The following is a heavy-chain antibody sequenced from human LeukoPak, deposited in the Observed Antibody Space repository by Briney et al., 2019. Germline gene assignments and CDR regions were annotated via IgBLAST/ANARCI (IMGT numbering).Heavy chain of an antibody. V-gene: IGHV3-23*01. CDR2: ISSNGGST. CDR3: ARRPSYYFDY. J-gene: IGHJ4*02. Sequence: GGSLRLSCAASGFTFSSYAMSWVRQAPGKGLEWVSAISSNGGSTYYADSVKGRFTISRDNSKNTLYLQVNSLRAEDTAVYYCARRPSYYFDYWGQGTLVTVS. CDR1: GFTFSSYA.